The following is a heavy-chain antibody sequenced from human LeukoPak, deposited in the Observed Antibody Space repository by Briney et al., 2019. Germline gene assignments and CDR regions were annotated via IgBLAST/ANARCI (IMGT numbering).Heavy chain of an antibody. D-gene: IGHD1-26*01. CDR2: ISYDGSNK. CDR3: ARDPGIDAFDV. J-gene: IGHJ3*01. CDR1: GFTFSSYG. Sequence: GGSLRLSCAASGFTFSSYGMHWVRQAPGKGLEWVAVISYDGSNKYYADSVKGRFTISRDNSKNTLYLQMNSLRAEDTAIYYCARDPGIDAFDVWGQGTMVTVSS. V-gene: IGHV3-30*03.